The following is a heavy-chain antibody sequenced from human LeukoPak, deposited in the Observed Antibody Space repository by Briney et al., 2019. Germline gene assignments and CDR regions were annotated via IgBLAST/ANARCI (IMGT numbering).Heavy chain of an antibody. D-gene: IGHD2-15*01. Sequence: PGGSLRLSCAASGFTFSSYEMHWVRQAPGKGLDWVSYISSSGSTIYYADSVKGRFTISRDNAKNSLYLQMNSLRAEDTAVYYCARDPAGNWFDPWGQGTLVTVSS. CDR2: ISSSGSTI. CDR3: ARDPAGNWFDP. V-gene: IGHV3-48*03. CDR1: GFTFSSYE. J-gene: IGHJ5*02.